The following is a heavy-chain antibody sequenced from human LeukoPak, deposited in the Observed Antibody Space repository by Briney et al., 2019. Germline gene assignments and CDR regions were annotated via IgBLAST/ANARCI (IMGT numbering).Heavy chain of an antibody. CDR2: INHSGST. CDR3: ARDCYYDSSGYQYYFDY. J-gene: IGHJ4*02. V-gene: IGHV4-34*01. D-gene: IGHD3-22*01. CDR1: GGSFSGYY. Sequence: SETLSLTCAVYGGSFSGYYWSWIRHPPGKGLEWIGEINHSGSTNYNPSLKSRVTISVDTSKNQFSLKLSSVTAADTAVYYCARDCYYDSSGYQYYFDYWGQGTLVTVSS.